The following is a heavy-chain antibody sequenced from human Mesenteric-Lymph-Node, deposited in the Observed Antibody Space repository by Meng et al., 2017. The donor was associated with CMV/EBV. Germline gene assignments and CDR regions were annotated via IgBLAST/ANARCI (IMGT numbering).Heavy chain of an antibody. J-gene: IGHJ6*02. V-gene: IGHV3-74*01. Sequence: GESLRLSCAASEFTFSNYWMHWVRQAPGKGLVWVTRINTDGSVKNYADSVKGRFTISRDNAKNTLYLEMNSLRAEDTAVYYCAVQGYSYGYYYGLDVWGQGTTVTVSS. D-gene: IGHD5-18*01. CDR3: AVQGYSYGYYYGLDV. CDR2: INTDGSVK. CDR1: EFTFSNYW.